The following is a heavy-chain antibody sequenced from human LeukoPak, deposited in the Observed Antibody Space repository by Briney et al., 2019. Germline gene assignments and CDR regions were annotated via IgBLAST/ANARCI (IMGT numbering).Heavy chain of an antibody. J-gene: IGHJ4*02. CDR2: ISGSGGST. CDR3: AKDVAHVYSATDY. CDR1: GFTFSSYA. Sequence: GGSLRLSCAASGFTFSSYAMSWVRQAPGKGLEWVSAISGSGGSTYYADSVKGRLTISRDNSKNTLYLQMNSLRAEDTAVYYCAKDVAHVYSATDYWGQGTLVTVSS. D-gene: IGHD2-15*01. V-gene: IGHV3-23*01.